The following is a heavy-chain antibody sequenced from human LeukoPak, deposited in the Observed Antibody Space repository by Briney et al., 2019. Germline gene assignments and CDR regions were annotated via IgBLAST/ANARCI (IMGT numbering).Heavy chain of an antibody. J-gene: IGHJ4*02. CDR3: ASGIQLFDY. V-gene: IGHV1-8*01. CDR1: GYTFTSYD. Sequence: ASVKVSCKASGYTFTSYDINWVRQATGQGLEWMGWMNPNSDDTGYAQKFQGRVTMTRDTPISTAYMELSSLRSEDTAVYYCASGIQLFDYWGQGTLVTVSS. CDR2: MNPNSDDT. D-gene: IGHD5-18*01.